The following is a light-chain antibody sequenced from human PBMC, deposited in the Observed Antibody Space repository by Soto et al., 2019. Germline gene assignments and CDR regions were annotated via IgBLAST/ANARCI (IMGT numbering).Light chain of an antibody. Sequence: DIQMTQSPSSLSASVGDRVTISCQASQDISNRLNWYQQKPGTAPKLLIYDASLLETGVPSRFSGGWSGTDFTFTISSLQPEDFATYYCQQIDNLLFTFGQGTKLEI. CDR3: QQIDNLLFT. CDR1: QDISNR. V-gene: IGKV1-33*01. CDR2: DAS. J-gene: IGKJ2*01.